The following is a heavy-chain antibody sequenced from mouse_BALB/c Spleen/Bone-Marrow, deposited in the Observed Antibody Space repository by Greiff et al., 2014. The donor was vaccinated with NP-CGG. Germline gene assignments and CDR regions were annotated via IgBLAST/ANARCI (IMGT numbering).Heavy chain of an antibody. D-gene: IGHD1-3*01. CDR1: GYTFTSYY. CDR2: IYPGNVNT. V-gene: IGHV1S56*01. CDR3: ARYKWAMDY. Sequence: QVQLQQSGPELVKPGASVRISCKASGYTFTSYYIHWVKQRPGQGLEWIGWIYPGNVNTKYNEKFKVKATLTADKSSSTAYMQLSSLTSEDSAVYFCARYKWAMDYWGQGTSVTVSS. J-gene: IGHJ4*01.